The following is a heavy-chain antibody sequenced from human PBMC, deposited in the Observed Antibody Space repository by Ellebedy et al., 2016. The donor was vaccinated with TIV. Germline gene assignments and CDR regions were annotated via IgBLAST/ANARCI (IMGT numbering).Heavy chain of an antibody. J-gene: IGHJ4*02. D-gene: IGHD3-9*01. CDR2: ISWNSLRI. CDR3: SKDGLSTGQYYFEH. V-gene: IGHV3-9*01. CDR1: GFTFGDSA. Sequence: GGSLRLXXAASGFTFGDSAMHWVRQGPGKGLEWVASISWNSLRIDYADSVKGRFTISRDNAENSLYLQMNSLRVEDTALYYCSKDGLSTGQYYFEHWGQGTLVTVSS.